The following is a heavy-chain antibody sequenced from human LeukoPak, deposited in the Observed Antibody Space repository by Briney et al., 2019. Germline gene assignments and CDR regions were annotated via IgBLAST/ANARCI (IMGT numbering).Heavy chain of an antibody. D-gene: IGHD2-21*02. CDR1: GGSISSSSYY. CDR2: IYYSGST. CDR3: ARGYCGGDCYSIGAFDI. J-gene: IGHJ3*02. V-gene: IGHV4-39*01. Sequence: SETLSLTCTVSGGSISSSSYYRGWIRQPPGKGLEWIGSIYYSGSTYYNPSIKSRVTISVDTSKNQFSLKLSSVTAADTAVYYCARGYCGGDCYSIGAFDIWGQGTMVTVSS.